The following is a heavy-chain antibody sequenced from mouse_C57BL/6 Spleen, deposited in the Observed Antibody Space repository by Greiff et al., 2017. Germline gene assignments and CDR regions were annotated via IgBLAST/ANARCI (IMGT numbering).Heavy chain of an antibody. Sequence: QVQLQQSGAELAKPGASVKLSCKASGYTFTSYWMHWVKQRPGQGLEWIGYINPSSGYTTYNQKFKDKATLTADKSSSTAYMQLSSLTYEDSAVYYCARDDYDVRYAMDYWGQGTSVTVSS. CDR1: GYTFTSYW. CDR2: INPSSGYT. D-gene: IGHD2-4*01. V-gene: IGHV1-7*01. CDR3: ARDDYDVRYAMDY. J-gene: IGHJ4*01.